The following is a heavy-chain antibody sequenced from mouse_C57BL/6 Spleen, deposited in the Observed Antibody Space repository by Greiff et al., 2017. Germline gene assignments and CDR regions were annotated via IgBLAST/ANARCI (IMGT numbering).Heavy chain of an antibody. CDR3: ARDGSSTGGFAY. CDR1: GFTFSSYG. D-gene: IGHD1-1*01. CDR2: ISSGGSYT. V-gene: IGHV5-6*01. J-gene: IGHJ3*01. Sequence: EVKLVESGGDLVKPGGSLKLSCAASGFTFSSYGMSWVRQTPDKRLEWVATISSGGSYTYYPDSVKGRFTISRDNAKNTLYLQMSSLKSEDTAMYYCARDGSSTGGFAYWGQGTLVTVSA.